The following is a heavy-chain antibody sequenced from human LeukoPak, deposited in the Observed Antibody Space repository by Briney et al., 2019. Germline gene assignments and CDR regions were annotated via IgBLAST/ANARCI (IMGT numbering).Heavy chain of an antibody. D-gene: IGHD6-19*01. CDR2: IWYDGSTK. J-gene: IGHJ4*02. Sequence: GGSLRLSCAASGFSFSNYGMHWVRQAPGKGLEWVALIWYDGSTKSYADSVKGRFTISRDNFKNTLYLQMNSLRAEDTAVYYCARGGITVAGRPSYYFDYWGQGTLVTVSS. V-gene: IGHV3-33*01. CDR3: ARGGITVAGRPSYYFDY. CDR1: GFSFSNYG.